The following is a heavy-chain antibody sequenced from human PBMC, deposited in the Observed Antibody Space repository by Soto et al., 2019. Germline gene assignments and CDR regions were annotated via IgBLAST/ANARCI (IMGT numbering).Heavy chain of an antibody. V-gene: IGHV3-23*01. CDR1: GFTFHNYA. Sequence: GSLVPSCSASGFTFHNYAMTGIRRAPGKGLEWISGISASGGSSYYPDSVRGRFTISRDNAKNTLYLEMNNLRAEDSAVYHCARDPYISDWGRYWFDPWGQGTLVTVSS. J-gene: IGHJ5*02. CDR2: ISASGGSS. D-gene: IGHD3-16*01. CDR3: ARDPYISDWGRYWFDP.